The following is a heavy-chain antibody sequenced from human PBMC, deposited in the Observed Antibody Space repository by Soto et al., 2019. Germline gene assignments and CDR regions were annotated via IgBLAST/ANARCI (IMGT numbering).Heavy chain of an antibody. CDR2: FESGGSI. J-gene: IGHJ4*02. D-gene: IGHD3-10*01. V-gene: IGHV3-53*02. CDR1: GFSVRTNY. CDR3: ARAGVTPNFFDY. Sequence: EVRLVETGGGLIQPGGSLRLSCAASGFSVRTNYMSWVRQAPGKGLEWVSVFESGGSIYYADSVKGRFIISRDNAKNTLYLQMNSLRVEDTAVYYCARAGVTPNFFDYWGQGTLVTVSS.